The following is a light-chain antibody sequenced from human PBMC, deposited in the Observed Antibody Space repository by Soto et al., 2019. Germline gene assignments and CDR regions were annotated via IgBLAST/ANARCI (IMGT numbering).Light chain of an antibody. CDR3: QQYGSSPPTWT. V-gene: IGKV3-20*01. CDR1: PSVSGGF. J-gene: IGKJ1*01. Sequence: ENLLTQSPGTPSLSPGERDTPSCRASPSVSGGFLAWYQQKPGQAPRLLIYGASSRATGIPDRFSGSGSGTDFTLTISRLEPEDFAVYHCQQYGSSPPTWTFGQGTKVDIK. CDR2: GAS.